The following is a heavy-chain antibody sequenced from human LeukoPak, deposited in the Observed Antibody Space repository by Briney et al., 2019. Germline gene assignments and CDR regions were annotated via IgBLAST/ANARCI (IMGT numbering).Heavy chain of an antibody. CDR1: GFTFSSHA. CDR2: LSGSGYNT. Sequence: ESGGSLRLSCAASGFTFSSHALSWVRQAPGKGLEWVSSLSGSGYNTYYADSVKGRFTISRDNSKNTVYLQMSSLRAEDTAVYYCAKDPYGTRYFDYWGQGTLVTVSS. V-gene: IGHV3-23*01. D-gene: IGHD2-2*01. CDR3: AKDPYGTRYFDY. J-gene: IGHJ4*02.